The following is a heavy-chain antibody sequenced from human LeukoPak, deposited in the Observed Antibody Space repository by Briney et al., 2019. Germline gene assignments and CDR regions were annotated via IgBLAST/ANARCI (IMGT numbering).Heavy chain of an antibody. CDR1: GLTFSIYD. V-gene: IGHV3-23*01. Sequence: PGGSLRLSCAASGLTFSIYDMTWVRQAPGKGLEWVSVISGSGDSTYYADSVKGRFTISRDNSKNTLYLQMNSLRADDTAVYYCAKGNWNDDWGQGTLVIVSS. J-gene: IGHJ5*02. CDR3: AKGNWNDD. CDR2: ISGSGDST.